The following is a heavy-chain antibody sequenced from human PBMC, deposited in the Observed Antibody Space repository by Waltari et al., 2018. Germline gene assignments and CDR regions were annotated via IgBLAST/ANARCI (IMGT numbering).Heavy chain of an antibody. CDR3: ASEWELFAFDI. J-gene: IGHJ3*02. V-gene: IGHV3-21*01. CDR1: GFTFSSYS. Sequence: EVQLVESGGGLVKPGGSLRLSCAASGFTFSSYSMNWVRQAPGKGLEWVSSISSSSSYIYYADSVKGRFTISRDNAKNSLYLQMNSLRAEDTVVYYCASEWELFAFDIWGQGTMVTVSS. CDR2: ISSSSSYI. D-gene: IGHD1-26*01.